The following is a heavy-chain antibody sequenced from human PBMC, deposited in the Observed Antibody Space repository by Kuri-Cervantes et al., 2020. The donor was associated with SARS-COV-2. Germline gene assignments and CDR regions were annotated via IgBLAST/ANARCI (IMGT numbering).Heavy chain of an antibody. CDR2: ISYDGSIK. CDR3: ATTYCSRINCPDYYYGVDV. D-gene: IGHD2-2*01. J-gene: IGHJ6*02. CDR1: GFTFSTYA. V-gene: IGHV3-30-3*01. Sequence: GGSLRLSCAASGFTFSTYAMHWVRQAPGKGLEWVAVISYDGSIKYYADSVKGRFTTSRDNSKNTLYLQMYSLRDEDTAVYYCATTYCSRINCPDYYYGVDVWGQGTTVTVSS.